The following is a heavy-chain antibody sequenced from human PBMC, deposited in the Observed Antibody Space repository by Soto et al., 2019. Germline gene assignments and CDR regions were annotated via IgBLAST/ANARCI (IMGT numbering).Heavy chain of an antibody. V-gene: IGHV1-2*02. CDR1: GYIFTAYS. CDR2: INPNSGDT. J-gene: IGHJ4*02. CDR3: AREASAVVSLDY. Sequence: ASVKVSCKSSGYIFTAYSMHWVRQAPGQGLEWLGWINPNSGDTIYAQKFQDRVTMTCDTSVSTAYLELSSLSSDDTALYYCAREASAVVSLDYWGQGTLVTVSS. D-gene: IGHD2-15*01.